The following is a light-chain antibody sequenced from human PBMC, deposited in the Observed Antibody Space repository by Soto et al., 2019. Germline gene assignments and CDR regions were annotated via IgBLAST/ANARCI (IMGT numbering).Light chain of an antibody. V-gene: IGKV3-20*01. CDR2: GAS. CDR1: QSVSSTY. J-gene: IGKJ1*01. CDR3: QQYGSSPQDT. Sequence: EIVLTQSPGTLSLSPGERATLSCRASQSVSSTYFAWYQQKPGQSPRLLIYGASSRATGIPDRFSGSGSGTDFPLTISRLEPEDFAVYYCQQYGSSPQDTFGQGTKVEVK.